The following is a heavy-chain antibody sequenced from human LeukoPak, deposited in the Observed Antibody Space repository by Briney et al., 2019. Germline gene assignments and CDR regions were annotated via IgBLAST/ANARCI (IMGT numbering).Heavy chain of an antibody. CDR2: XXPEDGET. CDR1: GYTLTELS. V-gene: IGHV1-24*01. D-gene: IGHD5-12*01. CDR3: ATDSGPTNGNYYYGMDV. Sequence: ASVKVSCKVSGYTLTELSMHWVRQAPGKGLEXXXXXXPEDGETIYAQKFQGRVTMTEDTSTDTAYMELSSLRSEDTAVYYCATDSGPTNGNYYYGMDVWGKGTTVTVSS. J-gene: IGHJ6*04.